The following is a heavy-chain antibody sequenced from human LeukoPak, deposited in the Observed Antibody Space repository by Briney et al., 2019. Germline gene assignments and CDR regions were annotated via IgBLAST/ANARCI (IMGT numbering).Heavy chain of an antibody. Sequence: PGGSLRLSCAASGFTFSSYAMHWVRQAPGKGLEWVAVISYDGSNKYYADSVKGRFTISRDNSKNTPYLQMNSLRAEDTAVYYCASYGMDVWGQGTTVTVSS. CDR2: ISYDGSNK. CDR1: GFTFSSYA. J-gene: IGHJ6*02. V-gene: IGHV3-30-3*01. CDR3: ASYGMDV.